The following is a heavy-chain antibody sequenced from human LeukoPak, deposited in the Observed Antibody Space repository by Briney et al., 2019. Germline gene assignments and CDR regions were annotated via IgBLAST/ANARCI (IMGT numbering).Heavy chain of an antibody. CDR1: GGSFSGYY. CDR2: INHSGST. D-gene: IGHD3-10*01. J-gene: IGHJ5*02. CDR3: ASHYYGSGSYSRFDP. Sequence: SETLSLTCAVYGGSFSGYYWSWIRQPPGKGLEWIGEINHSGSTNYNPSLKSRVTISVDTSKNQFSLKLSSVTAADTAVYYCASHYYGSGSYSRFDPWGQGTLVTVSS. V-gene: IGHV4-34*01.